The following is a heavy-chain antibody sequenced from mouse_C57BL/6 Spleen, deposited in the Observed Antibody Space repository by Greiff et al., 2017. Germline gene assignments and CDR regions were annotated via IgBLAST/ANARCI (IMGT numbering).Heavy chain of an antibody. CDR1: GYSITSGYY. Sequence: DVQLQESGPGLVKPSQSLSLTCSVTGYSITSGYYWNWIRQFPGNKLEWMGYISYDGSNNYNPSLKNRISITRDTSKNQFFLKLNSVTTEDTATYYCAREERTRFDYWGQGTTLTVSS. CDR2: ISYDGSN. J-gene: IGHJ2*01. V-gene: IGHV3-6*01. CDR3: AREERTRFDY.